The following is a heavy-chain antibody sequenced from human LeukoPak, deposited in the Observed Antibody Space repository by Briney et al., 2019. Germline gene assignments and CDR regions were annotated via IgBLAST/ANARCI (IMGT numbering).Heavy chain of an antibody. V-gene: IGHV3-48*03. CDR1: GFTFSTYA. J-gene: IGHJ4*02. Sequence: PGGSLRLSCAASGFTFSTYAMSWVRQAPGKGLEWISYISKTGSITYYADSVKGRFTISRDNGKNLLYLQMNTLSAEDTAIYYCAREGRYYFDYWGQGALVTASS. CDR2: ISKTGSIT. CDR3: AREGRYYFDY.